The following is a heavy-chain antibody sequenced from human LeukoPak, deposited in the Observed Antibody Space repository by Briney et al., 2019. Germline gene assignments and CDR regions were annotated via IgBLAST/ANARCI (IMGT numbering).Heavy chain of an antibody. CDR1: GFTFSSYG. CDR3: AKGDEEVVPAAIDFDY. V-gene: IGHV3-30*02. D-gene: IGHD2-2*01. Sequence: GGSLRLSCAASGFTFSSYGMHWVRQAPGKGLEWVAFIRYDGSNKYYADSVKGRFTISRDNSKNTLYLQMNSLRAEDTAVYYCAKGDEEVVPAAIDFDYWSQGTLVTVSS. CDR2: IRYDGSNK. J-gene: IGHJ4*02.